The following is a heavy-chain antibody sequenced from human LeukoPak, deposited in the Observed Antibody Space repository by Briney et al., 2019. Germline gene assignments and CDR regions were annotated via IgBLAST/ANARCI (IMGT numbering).Heavy chain of an antibody. J-gene: IGHJ6*02. V-gene: IGHV3-23*01. CDR3: AKVLSESQLWLFGPYYYYGMDV. CDR1: GFTFSSYA. CDR2: ICGSGGRT. Sequence: GGSLRLSCAASGFTFSSYAMSWGRQAPGEGLEWVSAICGSGGRTYYADSVKGRFTISRDNSKNTLYLQMNSLRAEDTAVYYCAKVLSESQLWLFGPYYYYGMDVWGQGTTVTVSS. D-gene: IGHD5-18*01.